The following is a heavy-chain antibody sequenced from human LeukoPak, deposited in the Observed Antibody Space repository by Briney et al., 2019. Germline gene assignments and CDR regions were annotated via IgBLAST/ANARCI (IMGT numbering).Heavy chain of an antibody. V-gene: IGHV4-61*02. CDR2: IYTSGST. J-gene: IGHJ6*03. CDR1: GGSISSGSYY. CDR3: TRDPEYSSSSYYYYYYMDV. D-gene: IGHD6-6*01. Sequence: SETLSLTCTVSGGSISSGSYYWSWIRQPAGKGLEWIGRIYTSGSTNYSPSLKSRVTISVDTSKNQFSLKLSSVTAADTAVYYCTRDPEYSSSSYYYYYYMDVWGKGTTVTVSS.